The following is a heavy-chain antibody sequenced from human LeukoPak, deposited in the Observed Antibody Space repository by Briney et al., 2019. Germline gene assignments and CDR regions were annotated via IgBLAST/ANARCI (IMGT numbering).Heavy chain of an antibody. CDR1: GGSISSGDYF. J-gene: IGHJ4*02. V-gene: IGHV4-30-4*01. D-gene: IGHD2-15*01. CDR2: IHYTGST. Sequence: PSQTLSLTCNVSGGSISSGDYFWNWIRQPPGKGLEWLGYIHYTGSTYYNPSLQSRVTMSVDTSKNQFSLRLSSVTAADTAIYYCARGPGFLRSSGGSCYGYWGQGTLVTVSS. CDR3: ARGPGFLRSSGGSCYGY.